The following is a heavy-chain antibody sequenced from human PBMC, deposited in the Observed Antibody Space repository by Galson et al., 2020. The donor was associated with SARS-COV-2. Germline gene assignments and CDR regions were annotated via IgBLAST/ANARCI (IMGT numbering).Heavy chain of an antibody. V-gene: IGHV4-4*02. J-gene: IGHJ4*02. CDR1: GGSISSSNW. D-gene: IGHD3-3*01. Sequence: SETLSLTCAVSGGSISSSNWWSWVRQPPGKGLAWIGEIYHSGSTNYNPSLKSRVTISVDKSKNQFSLKLSSVTAADTAVYYCARALGVTIGGYFDYWGQGTLVTVSS. CDR3: ARALGVTIGGYFDY. CDR2: IYHSGST.